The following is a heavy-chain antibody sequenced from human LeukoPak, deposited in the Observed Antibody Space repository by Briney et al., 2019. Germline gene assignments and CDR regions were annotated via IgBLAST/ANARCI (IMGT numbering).Heavy chain of an antibody. CDR3: AKAGIQLWEGDSFYYYLDV. J-gene: IGHJ6*03. Sequence: GASVKVSCKASGGTFSGHGISWVRQAPGQGLEWMGGIIPLSGPANYAPKSQGTVTITADKSTGTAYLELNSLRSEDTAVYYCAKAGIQLWEGDSFYYYLDVWGKGTTVTVSS. D-gene: IGHD5-18*01. V-gene: IGHV1-69*06. CDR1: GGTFSGHG. CDR2: IIPLSGPA.